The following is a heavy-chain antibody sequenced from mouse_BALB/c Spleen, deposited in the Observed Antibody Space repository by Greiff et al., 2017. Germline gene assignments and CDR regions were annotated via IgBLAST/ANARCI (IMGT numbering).Heavy chain of an antibody. V-gene: IGHV1S81*02. D-gene: IGHD2-4*01. CDR1: CYTFTSYW. Sequence: QVQLQQPGAELVKPGASVKLSCKASCYTFTSYWMHWVKQRPGQGLEWIGEINPSNGRTNYNEKFKSKATLTVDKSSSTAYMQLSSLTSEDSAVYYCARSYDYDWFAYWGQGTLVTVSA. CDR3: ARSYDYDWFAY. CDR2: INPSNGRT. J-gene: IGHJ3*01.